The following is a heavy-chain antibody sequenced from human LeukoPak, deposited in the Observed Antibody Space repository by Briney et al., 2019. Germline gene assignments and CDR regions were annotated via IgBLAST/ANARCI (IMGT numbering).Heavy chain of an antibody. Sequence: PGGSLRLSCAASGFTFSSYWMSWVRQAPGKGLEWVANIKQDGSEKYYVDSVKGRFTISRDNAKNTLYLQMNSLRAEDTAIYYCARGERLLSFLKWGQGTLVTVSS. J-gene: IGHJ4*02. V-gene: IGHV3-7*03. CDR1: GFTFSSYW. CDR2: IKQDGSEK. CDR3: ARGERLLSFLK. D-gene: IGHD3-3*01.